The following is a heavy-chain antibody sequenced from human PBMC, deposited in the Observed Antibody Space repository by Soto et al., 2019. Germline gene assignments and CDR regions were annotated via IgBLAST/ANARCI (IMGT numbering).Heavy chain of an antibody. D-gene: IGHD3-10*01. CDR1: GFTFDDYA. Sequence: GGSLRLSCAASGFTFDDYAMHWVRQAPGKGLEWVSGISWNSGSIGYADSVKGRFTISRDNAKNSLYLQMNSLRAEDTALYYCAKDPLVRGVIIGRLNWSDPWGQGTLVTVSS. CDR2: ISWNSGSI. CDR3: AKDPLVRGVIIGRLNWSDP. V-gene: IGHV3-9*01. J-gene: IGHJ5*02.